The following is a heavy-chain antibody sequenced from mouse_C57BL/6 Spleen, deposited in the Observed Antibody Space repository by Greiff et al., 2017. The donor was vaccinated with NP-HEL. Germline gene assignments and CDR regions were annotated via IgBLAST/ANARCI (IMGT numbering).Heavy chain of an antibody. CDR2: IYPGDGDT. D-gene: IGHD3-2*02. Sequence: VQRVESGAELVKPGASVKISCKASGYAFSSYWMNWVKQRPGKGLEWIGQIYPGDGDTNYNGKFKGKATLTADKSSSTAYMQLSSLTSEDSAVYFCARGGSGYPAWFAYWGQGTLVTVSA. V-gene: IGHV1-80*01. CDR1: GYAFSSYW. J-gene: IGHJ3*01. CDR3: ARGGSGYPAWFAY.